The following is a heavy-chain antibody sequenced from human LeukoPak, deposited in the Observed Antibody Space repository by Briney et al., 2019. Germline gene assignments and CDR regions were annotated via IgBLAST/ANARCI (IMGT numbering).Heavy chain of an antibody. CDR3: ARSIYYDFWSGSGNTAYFDY. Sequence: SETLSLTCTVSGGSISSYYWSWIRQPPGKGLEWVGYIYYSGSTNYNPSLKSRVTISVDTSKNQFSLKLSSVTAADTAVYYCARSIYYDFWSGSGNTAYFDYWGQGTLVTVSS. CDR1: GGSISSYY. D-gene: IGHD3-3*01. J-gene: IGHJ4*02. V-gene: IGHV4-59*08. CDR2: IYYSGST.